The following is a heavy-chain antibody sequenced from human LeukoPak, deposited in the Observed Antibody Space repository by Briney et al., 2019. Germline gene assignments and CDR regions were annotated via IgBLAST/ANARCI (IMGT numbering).Heavy chain of an antibody. CDR1: GFTSSSYA. J-gene: IGHJ4*02. V-gene: IGHV3-23*01. D-gene: IGHD2-2*01. Sequence: GGSLRLSCAASGFTSSSYAMSCVPQAPGKRREWVSAISGSVGGTYYADSLKGGVTISRDNAKNTLYLQMNSLRDEDTAVYYCAKVTGGYCSSTSCPHFDYWGQGTLVTVSS. CDR3: AKVTGGYCSSTSCPHFDY. CDR2: ISGSVGGT.